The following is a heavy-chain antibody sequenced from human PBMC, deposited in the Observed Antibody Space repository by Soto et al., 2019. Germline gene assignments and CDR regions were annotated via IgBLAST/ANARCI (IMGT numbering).Heavy chain of an antibody. CDR1: GFTFSSYS. CDR2: ISSSSSTI. J-gene: IGHJ5*02. V-gene: IGHV3-48*02. Sequence: GGSLRLSCAASGFTFSSYSMNWVRQAPGKGLEWVSYISSSSSTIYYADSVKGRFTISRDNAKNSLYLQMNSLRDEDTAVYYCARDRYSSSLVLNWFDPWGQGTLVTVSS. D-gene: IGHD6-6*01. CDR3: ARDRYSSSLVLNWFDP.